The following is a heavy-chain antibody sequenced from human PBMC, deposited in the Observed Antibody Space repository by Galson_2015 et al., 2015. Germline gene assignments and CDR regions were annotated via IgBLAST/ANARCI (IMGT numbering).Heavy chain of an antibody. Sequence: SLRLSCAASGFTFSSYAMHWVRQAPGKGLEWVAVISYDGSNKYYADSVKGRFTISRDNSKNTLYLQMNSLRAEDTAVYYCARDNIVVVPAATPRWFDPWGQGTLVTVSS. D-gene: IGHD2-2*01. V-gene: IGHV3-30-3*01. CDR1: GFTFSSYA. J-gene: IGHJ5*02. CDR2: ISYDGSNK. CDR3: ARDNIVVVPAATPRWFDP.